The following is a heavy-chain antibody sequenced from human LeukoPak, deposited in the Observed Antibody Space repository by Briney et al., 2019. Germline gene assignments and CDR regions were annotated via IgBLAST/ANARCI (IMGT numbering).Heavy chain of an antibody. D-gene: IGHD4-11*01. CDR2: ISAYNGNT. CDR3: AREVRAGDYTFDY. V-gene: IGHV1-18*01. Sequence: WISAYNGNTNYAQKLQGRVTMTTDTSTSTAYMELRSLRSDDTAVYYCAREVRAGDYTFDYWGQGTLVTVSS. J-gene: IGHJ4*02.